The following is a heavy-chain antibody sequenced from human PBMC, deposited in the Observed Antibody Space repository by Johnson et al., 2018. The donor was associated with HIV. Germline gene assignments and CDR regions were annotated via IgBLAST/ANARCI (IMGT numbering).Heavy chain of an antibody. J-gene: IGHJ3*02. Sequence: QMLLVESGGGLVQPGGSLRLSCAASGFTFSSYAMHWVRQAPGKGLEWVAVISYDGSNKYYTDSVQGRFPISRDNSKNKLYLQMNSLRAEDTAVYYCARVPNDAFDIWGQGTMVTVSS. V-gene: IGHV3-30-3*01. CDR2: ISYDGSNK. CDR3: ARVPNDAFDI. CDR1: GFTFSSYA.